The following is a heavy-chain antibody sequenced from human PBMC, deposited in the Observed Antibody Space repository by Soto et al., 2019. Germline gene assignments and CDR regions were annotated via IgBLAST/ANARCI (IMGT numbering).Heavy chain of an antibody. CDR1: GGIFNTYG. D-gene: IGHD6-6*01. Sequence: QVQLVQSGAEVKKPGSSVKVSCKPSGGIFNTYGFNWVRQAPGQGLEWMGGIFPFLGTANYAQKFQGTVTITADESTSTVHMELSSLRSEDTAVYYCARGGYSSSYRFDYWGQGTLVTVSS. V-gene: IGHV1-69*01. CDR2: IFPFLGTA. J-gene: IGHJ4*02. CDR3: ARGGYSSSYRFDY.